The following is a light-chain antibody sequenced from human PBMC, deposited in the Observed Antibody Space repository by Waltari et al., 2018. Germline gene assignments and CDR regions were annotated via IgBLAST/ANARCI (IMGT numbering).Light chain of an antibody. Sequence: TVVTQEPSLSVSPGGTVTLTCGLSSGSVSTSKSPSWYQQTPGQAPRMLIHSTDTRPSGVPDRFSGSILGNNAALTITGAQADDESDYYCALYMGSGIFVFGSGTKLTVL. J-gene: IGLJ6*01. CDR3: ALYMGSGIFV. CDR1: SGSVSTSKS. CDR2: STD. V-gene: IGLV8-61*01.